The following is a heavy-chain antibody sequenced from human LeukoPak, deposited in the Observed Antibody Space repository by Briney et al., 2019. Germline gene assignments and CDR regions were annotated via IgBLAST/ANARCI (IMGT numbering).Heavy chain of an antibody. CDR1: GFTFSSYA. J-gene: IGHJ4*02. D-gene: IGHD4-23*01. CDR3: AKPLEKYTYGGNFDY. CDR2: ISSSADST. Sequence: PGGSLRLSCAASGFTFSSYAMSWVHQAPGKGLAWVSVISSSADSTYYADSVKGRFTISRDNSKNTLYLQMNSLRAEDTAVYYCAKPLEKYTYGGNFDYWGQGILVTVSS. V-gene: IGHV3-23*01.